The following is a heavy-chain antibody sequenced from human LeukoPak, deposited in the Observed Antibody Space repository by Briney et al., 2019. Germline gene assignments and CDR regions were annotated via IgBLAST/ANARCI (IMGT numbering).Heavy chain of an antibody. CDR2: IYYSGST. CDR1: GGSLSSYY. CDR3: ARGLWFGELFPALDY. J-gene: IGHJ4*02. Sequence: SETLSLTCTVSGGSLSSYYWSWIRQPPGKGLEWIGYIYYSGSTNYNPSLKSRVTISVDTSKNQFSLKLSSVTAADTAVYYCARGLWFGELFPALDYWGQGTLVTVSS. D-gene: IGHD3-10*01. V-gene: IGHV4-59*01.